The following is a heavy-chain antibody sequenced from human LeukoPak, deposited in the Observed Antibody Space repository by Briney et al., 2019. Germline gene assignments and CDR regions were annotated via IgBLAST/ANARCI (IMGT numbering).Heavy chain of an antibody. CDR1: EVRFSNHC. CDR2: IKKDSSGS. Sequence: GGSLRLSCAASEVRFSNHCMSWVRKAQGKGLEWVAIIKKDSSGSYYVDSVKGRFTVSRDDAQNSLYLEMHSLRVEDTAMYYCARAGTYYYGSGHDLWGRGTLVTVSS. J-gene: IGHJ4*02. CDR3: ARAGTYYYGSGHDL. V-gene: IGHV3-7*04. D-gene: IGHD3-10*01.